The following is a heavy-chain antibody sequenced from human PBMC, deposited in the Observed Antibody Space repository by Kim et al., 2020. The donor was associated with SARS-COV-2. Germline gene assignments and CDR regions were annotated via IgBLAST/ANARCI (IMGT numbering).Heavy chain of an antibody. Sequence: SETLSLTCIVSGGSVNSGSYYWNWIRQPPGQGLEWIGYIYYSGNTNYNPSLKSRITISVDTSRSQFSLQLSSVTAADTAVYFCARDRVRGDGIDVWGQGTTVTVSS. V-gene: IGHV4-61*01. D-gene: IGHD3-10*01. CDR2: IYYSGNT. CDR1: GGSVNSGSYY. CDR3: ARDRVRGDGIDV. J-gene: IGHJ6*02.